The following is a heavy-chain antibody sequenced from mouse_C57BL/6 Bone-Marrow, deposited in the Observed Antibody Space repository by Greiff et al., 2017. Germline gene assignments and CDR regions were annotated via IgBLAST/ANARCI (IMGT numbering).Heavy chain of an antibody. CDR2: IYPGSGNT. CDR3: ARWYYYGSNYFDY. V-gene: IGHV1-76*01. Sequence: QVQLQQSGAELVRPGASVKLSCKASGYTFTDYYINWVKQRPGQGLEWIARIYPGSGNTYYNEKFKGKATLTAEKSSSTAYMQLSSLTSEDSAVYFCARWYYYGSNYFDYWGQGTTLTVSS. CDR1: GYTFTDYY. J-gene: IGHJ2*01. D-gene: IGHD1-1*01.